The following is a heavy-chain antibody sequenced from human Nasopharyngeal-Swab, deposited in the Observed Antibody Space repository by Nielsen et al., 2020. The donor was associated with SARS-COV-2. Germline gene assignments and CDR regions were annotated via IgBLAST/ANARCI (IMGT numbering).Heavy chain of an antibody. V-gene: IGHV3-21*01. Sequence: GGSLRLSCAASGFTFSSYSMNWVRQAPGKGLEWVSSISSSSSSVYYADSVKGRFTISRDNAKNLLYLQMNSLRAEDTAVYYCARDKSSEVGATDYWGQGTLVTVSS. CDR1: GFTFSSYS. D-gene: IGHD1-26*01. CDR3: ARDKSSEVGATDY. CDR2: ISSSSSSV. J-gene: IGHJ4*02.